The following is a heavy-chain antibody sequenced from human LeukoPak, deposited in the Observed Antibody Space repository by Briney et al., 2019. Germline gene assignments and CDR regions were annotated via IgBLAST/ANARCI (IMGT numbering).Heavy chain of an antibody. Sequence: GGSLRLSCAASGFTFSNAWMNWVRQAPGKGLEWVGRIKSKTDGGTTDYAAPVKGRFTISRDDSKNTLYLQMNSLKTEDTAVYYCTTHSSKGYYYGMDVWGQGTTVTVSS. CDR1: GFTFSNAW. J-gene: IGHJ6*02. D-gene: IGHD2-15*01. V-gene: IGHV3-15*07. CDR2: IKSKTDGGTT. CDR3: TTHSSKGYYYGMDV.